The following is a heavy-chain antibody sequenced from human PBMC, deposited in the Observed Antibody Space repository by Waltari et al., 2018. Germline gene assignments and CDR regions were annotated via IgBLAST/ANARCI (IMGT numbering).Heavy chain of an antibody. Sequence: QVQLVQSGAEVKKPGASVKVSCKASGYTFTSYGISWVRQAPGQGLEWMGWTSDTNGHTTTGRKVQAKEAKSTKTAKGTADMELRRVGSDETAGYCGARVALIGGSGGWGGFDCWGQGTLVTVSS. CDR2: TSDTNGHT. J-gene: IGHJ4*02. CDR3: ARVALIGGSGGWGGFDC. V-gene: IGHV1-18*01. D-gene: IGHD6-19*01. CDR1: GYTFTSYG.